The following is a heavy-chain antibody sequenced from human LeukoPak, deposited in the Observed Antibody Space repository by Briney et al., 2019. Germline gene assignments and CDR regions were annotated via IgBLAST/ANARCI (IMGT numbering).Heavy chain of an antibody. D-gene: IGHD2-2*01. Sequence: PGGSLRLSCAASGFTFSSYSMNWVRQAPGKGLEWVSSISSSSSYIYYADSVKGRFTISRDNSKNTLYLQMNSLRAEDTAVYYCAKRPAAMFYYFDYWGQGTLVTVSS. J-gene: IGHJ4*02. CDR1: GFTFSSYS. V-gene: IGHV3-21*04. CDR2: ISSSSSYI. CDR3: AKRPAAMFYYFDY.